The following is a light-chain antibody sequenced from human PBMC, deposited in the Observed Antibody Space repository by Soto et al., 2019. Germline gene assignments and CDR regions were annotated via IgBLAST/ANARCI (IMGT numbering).Light chain of an antibody. CDR1: QSINSW. CDR3: QQYNSYSRT. J-gene: IGKJ1*01. Sequence: DIQMPQSPSTLSASVGDRVTITCRASQSINSWLAWYQQKPGKAPKLLIYDASSLESGVPSRFSGSGSGTEFTLTISSLQPDDFATYYCQQYNSYSRTFGQGTKVEIK. CDR2: DAS. V-gene: IGKV1-5*01.